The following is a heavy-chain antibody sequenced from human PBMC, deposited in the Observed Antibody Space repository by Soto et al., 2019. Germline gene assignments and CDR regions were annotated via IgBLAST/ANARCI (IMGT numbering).Heavy chain of an antibody. CDR3: ARGLITGSHYSGGWYYFDS. Sequence: SETLSLTCTVSGGSISNYYWSWIRQPPGKGLQWIGQINYSGSTNYNPSLKSRVTISVHTSNSQFSLELSSVTAADTAVYYCARGLITGSHYSGGWYYFDSWGQGTQVTVSS. D-gene: IGHD6-19*01. J-gene: IGHJ4*02. V-gene: IGHV4-59*12. CDR1: GGSISNYY. CDR2: INYSGST.